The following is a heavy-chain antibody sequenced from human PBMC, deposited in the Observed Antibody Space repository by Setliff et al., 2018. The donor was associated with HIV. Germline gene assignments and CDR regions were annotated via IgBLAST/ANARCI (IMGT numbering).Heavy chain of an antibody. CDR1: GGSISSYY. J-gene: IGHJ4*02. CDR2: IYTSGST. Sequence: SETLSLTCTVSGGSISSYYWSWIRQPAGKGLEWIGRIYTSGSTNYNPSLKSRVTMSVDTSKNQFSLKLRSVTAADTAVSICPREESLEDYGSGIYGPNFPPPLIYWGQGTLVTVSS. V-gene: IGHV4-4*07. D-gene: IGHD3-10*01. CDR3: PREESLEDYGSGIYGPNFPPPLIY.